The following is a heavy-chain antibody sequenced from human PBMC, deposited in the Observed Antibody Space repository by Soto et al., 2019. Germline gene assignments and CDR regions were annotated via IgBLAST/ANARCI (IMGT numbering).Heavy chain of an antibody. V-gene: IGHV4-30-4*01. D-gene: IGHD3-10*01. J-gene: IGHJ3*02. CDR2: IYYSGST. Sequence: QVQLQEMGPGLVRPSQTLSLTCTVSGGSISSGDYYWSWIRQPPGKGLEWIGYIYYSGSTYYNPSLNSRVTISVDMSKNQFSLKLSSVTAADTAVYYCASDIAMVRGSPDALDIWGQGTMVTVSS. CDR3: ASDIAMVRGSPDALDI. CDR1: GGSISSGDYY.